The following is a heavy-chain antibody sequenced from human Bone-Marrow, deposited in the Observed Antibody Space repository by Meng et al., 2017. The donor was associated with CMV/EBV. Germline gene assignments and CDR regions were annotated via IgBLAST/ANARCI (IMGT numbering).Heavy chain of an antibody. CDR1: GFTFSDYY. V-gene: IGHV3-11*04. CDR2: ISSSGSTI. Sequence: GGSLRLSCAASGFTFSDYYMSWIRQAPGKGLEWVSYISSSGSTIYYADSVKGRFTVSRDTSKNTLYLQMNGLIDEDTAVYYCTRDTSWSSSYWGQGTLVTVSS. D-gene: IGHD6-6*01. CDR3: TRDTSWSSSY. J-gene: IGHJ4*02.